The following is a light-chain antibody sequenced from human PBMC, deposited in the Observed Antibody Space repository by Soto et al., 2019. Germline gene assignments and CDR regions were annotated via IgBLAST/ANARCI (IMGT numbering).Light chain of an antibody. CDR1: QSVFSW. Sequence: DIQMTQSPSTLSASVGDRVTITCRASQSVFSWLAWYQQKPGQAPKLLIYDASTLEGGVPSRFSGSGSGTEFTLTIGGLQPDDFATYHCQQYTSFSWSFGQGPKVEVK. J-gene: IGKJ1*01. V-gene: IGKV1-5*01. CDR2: DAS. CDR3: QQYTSFSWS.